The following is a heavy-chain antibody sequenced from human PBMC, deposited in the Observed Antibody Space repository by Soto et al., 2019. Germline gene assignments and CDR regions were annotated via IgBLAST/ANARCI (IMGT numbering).Heavy chain of an antibody. CDR2: INTANGDT. Sequence: ASVKVSCKASGYTFTSYPIHWVRQAPGQRLEWMGWINTANGDTKYSEKFRGRVTVTRDTSASTVYMELSSLRSEDTTMYYCTRWSSSACDFWGQGTLVTVSS. CDR3: TRWSSSACDF. V-gene: IGHV1-3*04. J-gene: IGHJ4*02. D-gene: IGHD6-6*01. CDR1: GYTFTSYP.